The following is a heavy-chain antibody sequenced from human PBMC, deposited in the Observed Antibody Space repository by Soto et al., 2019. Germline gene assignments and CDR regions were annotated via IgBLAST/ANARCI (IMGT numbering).Heavy chain of an antibody. CDR1: GYPFSKYG. V-gene: IGHV1-18*04. CDR2: IKPDNGNT. Sequence: QLQLVQSGGEVKKPGASVRVYCEAYGYPFSKYGISWIRQAPGQGLEWMGWIKPDNGNTDYAQKFQGRVTMTTDTSSNTAYMELRSLRSDDTAVYYCATSYDSGFDPWGQGTLVSVSS. D-gene: IGHD5-12*01. J-gene: IGHJ5*02. CDR3: ATSYDSGFDP.